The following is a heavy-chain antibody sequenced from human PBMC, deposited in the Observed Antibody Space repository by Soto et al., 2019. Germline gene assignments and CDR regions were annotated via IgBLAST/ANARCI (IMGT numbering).Heavy chain of an antibody. D-gene: IGHD5-18*01. J-gene: IGHJ4*02. V-gene: IGHV3-23*01. CDR1: GFTFSNYA. CDR3: AKTETAMATPFDY. CDR2: ISGSGGST. Sequence: PGGSLRLSCAASGFTFSNYAMSWVRQAPGKGLEWVSTISGSGGSTYYADSVKGRFTISRDNSKNTLYLQMNSLRAEDTAVYYCAKTETAMATPFDYWGQGTLVTVSS.